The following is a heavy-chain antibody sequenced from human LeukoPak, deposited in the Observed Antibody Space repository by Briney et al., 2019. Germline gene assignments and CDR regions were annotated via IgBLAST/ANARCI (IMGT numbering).Heavy chain of an antibody. CDR3: AKDPSLPSGGISFDI. D-gene: IGHD2-15*01. CDR2: ISGSGGST. Sequence: PGGSLRLSCAASGFTFSSYAMSWVRQAPGKGLEWVSAISGSGGSTYYADSVKGRFTIPRDNSKNTLYLQMNSLRADDTAVYYCAKDPSLPSGGISFDIWGQGTMVTVSS. CDR1: GFTFSSYA. J-gene: IGHJ3*02. V-gene: IGHV3-23*01.